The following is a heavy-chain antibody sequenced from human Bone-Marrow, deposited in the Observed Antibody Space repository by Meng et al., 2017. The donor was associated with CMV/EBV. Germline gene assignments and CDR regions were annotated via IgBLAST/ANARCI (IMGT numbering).Heavy chain of an antibody. CDR2: INPNSGGT. CDR1: GYTFTGYY. D-gene: IGHD2-2*02. CDR3: VRDIVVVPAAIEDGMDV. Sequence: ASVKVSCKASGYTFTGYYMHWVRQAPGQGLEWMGWINPNSGGTNYAQKFQGRVTMTRDTSISTAYMELSRLRSDDTAVYYCVRDIVVVPAAIEDGMDVWGQGTTVTVSS. J-gene: IGHJ6*02. V-gene: IGHV1-2*02.